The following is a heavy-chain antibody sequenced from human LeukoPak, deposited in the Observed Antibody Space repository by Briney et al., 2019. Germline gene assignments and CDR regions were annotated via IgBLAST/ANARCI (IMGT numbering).Heavy chain of an antibody. V-gene: IGHV4-39*07. Sequence: SETLSLTCTVSGGSISSSSYYWGWIRQPPGKGLEWIGSIYYSGSTYYNPSLKSRVTISVDTSKNQFSLKLSSVTAADTAVYYCARVWWELLSWFDPWGQGTLVTVSS. CDR1: GGSISSSSYY. CDR3: ARVWWELLSWFDP. CDR2: IYYSGST. D-gene: IGHD1-26*01. J-gene: IGHJ5*02.